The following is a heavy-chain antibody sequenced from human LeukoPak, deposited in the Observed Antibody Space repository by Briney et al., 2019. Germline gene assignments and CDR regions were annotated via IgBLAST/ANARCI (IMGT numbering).Heavy chain of an antibody. D-gene: IGHD4-17*01. V-gene: IGHV4-61*02. Sequence: KPSETLSLTCTVSGGSISSGSYYWSWIRQPAGKGLEWIGRIYTSGSTNYNPSLKSRVTISVDTSKNQFSLKLSSVTAADTAVYYCASRDGDYDYWGQGTLVTVSS. J-gene: IGHJ4*02. CDR3: ASRDGDYDY. CDR1: GGSISSGSYY. CDR2: IYTSGST.